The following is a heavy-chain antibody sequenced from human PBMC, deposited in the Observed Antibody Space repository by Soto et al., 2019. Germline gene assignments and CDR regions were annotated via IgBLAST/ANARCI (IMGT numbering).Heavy chain of an antibody. J-gene: IGHJ4*02. CDR3: ARDDDNDANALDY. Sequence: HPGGSLRLSCAASGFTFSKYGMHWVRQAPGKGLEWVALIWNDGIRKVYVDSVKGRFTISRDNSKSTLDLQMNNLRDEDTAVYYCARDDDNDANALDYWGPGTLVTVSS. CDR2: IWNDGIRK. CDR1: GFTFSKYG. V-gene: IGHV3-33*01.